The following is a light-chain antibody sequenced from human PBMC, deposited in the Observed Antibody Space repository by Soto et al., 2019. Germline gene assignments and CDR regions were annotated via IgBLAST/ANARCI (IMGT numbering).Light chain of an antibody. V-gene: IGKV3-15*01. CDR1: QSVSSN. CDR3: QQYNNWPRT. J-gene: IGKJ1*01. CDR2: GAS. Sequence: EILVSQSAATRSFCPLERATLSFRASQSVSSNLAWYQQKPGQAPRLLIYGASTRATGIPARFSGSGSGTEFTLTISSLQSEDFAVYYCQQYNNWPRTFGQGTKVDIK.